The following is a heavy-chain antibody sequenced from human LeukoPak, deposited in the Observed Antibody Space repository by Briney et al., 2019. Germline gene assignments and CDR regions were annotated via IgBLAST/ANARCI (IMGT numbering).Heavy chain of an antibody. CDR2: ISYDGSNK. V-gene: IGHV3-30*03. J-gene: IGHJ4*02. Sequence: GGSLRLSCAASGFTFSSYGMHWVRQAPGRGLEWVAVISYDGSNKYYADSVKGRFTISRDNAKSTLYLLMNSLRAEDTAVYYCARSETLDYWGQGTLVTVSS. CDR1: GFTFSSYG. CDR3: ARSETLDY.